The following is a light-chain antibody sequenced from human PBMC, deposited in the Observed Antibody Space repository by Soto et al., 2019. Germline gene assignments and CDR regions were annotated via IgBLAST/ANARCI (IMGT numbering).Light chain of an antibody. Sequence: DVQMTQSPSSPSASVGDRVTITCRASQSISSYLNWYQQKPGKAPNLLIYTASALQSGVPSRFSGTGSGTDFSLTILNLQPEDFATYYCQQANSLPWTFGQGTKVDIK. CDR2: TAS. J-gene: IGKJ1*01. V-gene: IGKV1-39*01. CDR1: QSISSY. CDR3: QQANSLPWT.